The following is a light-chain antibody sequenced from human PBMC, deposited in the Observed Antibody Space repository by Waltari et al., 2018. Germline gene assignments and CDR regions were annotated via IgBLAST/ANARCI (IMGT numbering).Light chain of an antibody. Sequence: QSVLTQPPSASGAPGQRVTIPCSGSSSNIGSNTVDWYQQLPGTAPKLLIYRDNQRPAGSPDRFSGSKSGTSASLAISGLQSDDEADYYCAAWDDSLNGLFGGGTKLTVL. CDR1: SSNIGSNT. CDR3: AAWDDSLNGL. V-gene: IGLV1-44*01. J-gene: IGLJ3*02. CDR2: RDN.